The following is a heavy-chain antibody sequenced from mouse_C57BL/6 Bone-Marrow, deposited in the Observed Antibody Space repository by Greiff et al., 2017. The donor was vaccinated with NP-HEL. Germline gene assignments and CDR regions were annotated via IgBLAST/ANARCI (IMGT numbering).Heavy chain of an antibody. V-gene: IGHV1-59*01. CDR2: IDPSDSYT. J-gene: IGHJ2*01. CDR3: AAGFDY. Sequence: VQLQQSGAELVRPGTSVKLSCKASGYTFTSYWMHWVKQRPGQGLEWIGVIDPSDSYTNYNQKFKGKATLTVDTSSSTAYMQLSSLTSEDSAVYYCAAGFDYWGQGTTLTVSS. CDR1: GYTFTSYW.